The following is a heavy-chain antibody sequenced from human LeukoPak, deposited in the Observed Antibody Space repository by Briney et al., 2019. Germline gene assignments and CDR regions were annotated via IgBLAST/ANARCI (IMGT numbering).Heavy chain of an antibody. Sequence: PGGSLRLSCAASGFTFSTFAMIWVRQPPGKGLEWVSSIFPSGGEIHYADSVRGRFTISRDNSNSTLSLQMNSLRAEDTALYYCAKVRMVVVTLDAFDIWGQGTMVTVSS. CDR3: AKVRMVVVTLDAFDI. D-gene: IGHD3-22*01. CDR2: IFPSGGEI. J-gene: IGHJ3*02. V-gene: IGHV3-23*01. CDR1: GFTFSTFA.